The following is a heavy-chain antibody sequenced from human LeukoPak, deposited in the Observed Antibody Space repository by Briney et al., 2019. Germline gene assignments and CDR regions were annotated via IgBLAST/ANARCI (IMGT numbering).Heavy chain of an antibody. V-gene: IGHV3-66*01. CDR2: IYSGGST. Sequence: GGSLRLSCAASRFTVRSNYMTWVRQAAGKVLEWVSVIYSGGSTYYADSVKGRFTTSRDNSKNTLYLQMNSLRAEDTAVYYCATIDYWGQGTLVTVSS. CDR3: ATIDY. J-gene: IGHJ4*02. CDR1: RFTVRSNY.